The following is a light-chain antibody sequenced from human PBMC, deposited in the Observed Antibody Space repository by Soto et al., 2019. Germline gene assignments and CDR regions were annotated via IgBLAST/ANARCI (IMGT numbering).Light chain of an antibody. J-gene: IGLJ1*01. CDR2: EVD. CDR3: TSYAGNSNSV. CDR1: TNDVGGFNY. Sequence: QSVLTQRPSSSGSAGQSVTTSCTGPTNDVGGFNYVSWYQQHPGRVPKLIIYEVDKRPSGVPDRFSGSKSGNTASLTVSGLQADDEADYYCTSYAGNSNSVFGTGTKVTVL. V-gene: IGLV2-8*01.